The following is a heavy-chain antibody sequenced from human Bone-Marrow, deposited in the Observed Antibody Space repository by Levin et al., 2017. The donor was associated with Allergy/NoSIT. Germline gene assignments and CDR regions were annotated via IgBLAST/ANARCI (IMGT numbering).Heavy chain of an antibody. CDR3: ARGTPPNDAFDI. J-gene: IGHJ3*02. CDR2: INSSSSSI. D-gene: IGHD4-23*01. CDR1: GFTFSNYN. V-gene: IGHV3-48*02. Sequence: GESLKISCAASGFTFSNYNMNWVRQAPGKGLEWVSYINSSSSSIFYADSVKGRFTISRDNAENSLFLQMNSLRDDDTAVYYCARGTPPNDAFDIWGQGTMVTVSS.